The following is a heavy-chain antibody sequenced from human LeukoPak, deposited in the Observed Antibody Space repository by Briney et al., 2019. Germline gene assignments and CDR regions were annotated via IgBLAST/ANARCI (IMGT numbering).Heavy chain of an antibody. CDR3: ATGKGPYYYYGMDV. CDR2: FDPEDGET. V-gene: IGHV1-24*01. Sequence: ASVKVSCKVSGYTLTELSMHWVRQAPGKGLEWMGGFDPEDGETIYAQKFQGRVTMTEDTSTDTAYMELSSLRSEDTAVYYCATGKGPYYYYGMDVWGQGTTVTVSS. J-gene: IGHJ6*02. CDR1: GYTLTELS.